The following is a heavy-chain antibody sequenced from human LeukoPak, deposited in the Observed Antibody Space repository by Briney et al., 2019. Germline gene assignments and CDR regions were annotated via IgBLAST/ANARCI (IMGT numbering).Heavy chain of an antibody. Sequence: SETLSLTCTVSGGSISSSSYYWGWIRHPPGKGLEWIGSIYYSGSTYYNPSLKSRVTISVDTSKNQFSLKLSSVTAADTAVYYCARVPRDRLSVFDYWGQGTLVTVSS. D-gene: IGHD5-24*01. CDR2: IYYSGST. CDR1: GGSISSSSYY. CDR3: ARVPRDRLSVFDY. V-gene: IGHV4-39*07. J-gene: IGHJ4*02.